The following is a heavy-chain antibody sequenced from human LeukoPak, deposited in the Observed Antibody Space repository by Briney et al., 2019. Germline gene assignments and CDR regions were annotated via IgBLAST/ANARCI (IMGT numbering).Heavy chain of an antibody. V-gene: IGHV1-18*04. D-gene: IGHD4-17*01. CDR1: GYTFTGYY. Sequence: ASVKVSCKASGYTFTGYYMHWVRQAPGQGLEWMGWISAYNGNTNYAQKLQGRVTMTTDTSTSTAYMELRSLRSDDTAVYHCARTYGDYLLDYFDYWGQGTLVAVSS. J-gene: IGHJ4*02. CDR3: ARTYGDYLLDYFDY. CDR2: ISAYNGNT.